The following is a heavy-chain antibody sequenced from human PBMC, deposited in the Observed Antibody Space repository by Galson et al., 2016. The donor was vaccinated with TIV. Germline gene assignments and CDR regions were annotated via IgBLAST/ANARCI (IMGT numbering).Heavy chain of an antibody. CDR1: DSW. J-gene: IGHJ5*02. D-gene: IGHD5-12*01. CDR2: IYPRDSDT. Sequence: QSGAEVKKPGESLNIPCKGSDSWVAWARQKPGRGPEYMGVIYPRDSDTRYSPSFEGQVTISVDKSFTTAYLQWTSLKASDSAIYFCAAWRPGGRLDPWGQGTQVIVSS. CDR3: AAWRPGGRLDP. V-gene: IGHV5-51*03.